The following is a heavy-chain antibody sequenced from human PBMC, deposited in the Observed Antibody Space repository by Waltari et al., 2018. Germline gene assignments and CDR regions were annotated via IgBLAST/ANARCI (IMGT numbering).Heavy chain of an antibody. D-gene: IGHD3-3*01. V-gene: IGHV4-34*02. Sequence: QVQLQQWGAGTGLLKPSEPLSPTCAILRESFSGSFWTRSRQSPGRGSEWIGDISESGGTNYNPSLKSRLTISIDTSKNQFFLRLTSLSAADTAVYYCARGGFLRPRFMDVWSRGTMVSVSS. J-gene: IGHJ6*03. CDR1: RESFSGSF. CDR2: ISESGGT. CDR3: ARGGFLRPRFMDV.